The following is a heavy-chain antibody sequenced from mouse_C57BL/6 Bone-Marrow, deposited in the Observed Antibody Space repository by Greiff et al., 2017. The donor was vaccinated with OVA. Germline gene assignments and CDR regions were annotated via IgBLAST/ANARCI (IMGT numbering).Heavy chain of an antibody. D-gene: IGHD2-5*01. J-gene: IGHJ4*01. CDR3: AIGAYYSNLWAMDY. CDR2: IYPGDGDT. Sequence: LQESGASVKISCKASGYAFSSYWMNWVKQRPGKGLEWIGQIYPGDGDTNYNGKFKCKATLTADKSSSTAYMQLSSLTSEDSAVYFCAIGAYYSNLWAMDYWGQGTSVTVSS. V-gene: IGHV1-80*01. CDR1: GYAFSSYW.